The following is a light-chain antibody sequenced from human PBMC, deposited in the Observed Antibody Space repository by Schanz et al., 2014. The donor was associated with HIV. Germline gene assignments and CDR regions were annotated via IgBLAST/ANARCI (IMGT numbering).Light chain of an antibody. CDR3: HQYATSSWT. V-gene: IGKV1-5*03. J-gene: IGKJ1*01. CDR1: QSISEW. Sequence: DIQMTQSPSTLSASVGDRITLSCRASQSISEWLAWYQQRPGQAPNLLISEASTLESGVPSRFSGTGSGTEFTLTIINLQPDDSATYYCHQYATSSWTFGQGTKVEIK. CDR2: EAS.